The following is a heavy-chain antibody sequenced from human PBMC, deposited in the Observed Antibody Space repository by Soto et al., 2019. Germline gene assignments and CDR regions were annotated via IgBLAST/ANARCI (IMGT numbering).Heavy chain of an antibody. V-gene: IGHV4-61*01. CDR2: FYYTGST. J-gene: IGHJ4*02. D-gene: IGHD3-22*01. CDR3: ARSMHYSDGSNYSPFDY. Sequence: QVQLQESGPGLVKPSETLFLTCTVSGGSVSSGNYYWSWIRQPPGKGLEWIGYFYYTGSTNYNPSLKSRVTISIDASKNQFSLRLSSVTAADPAVYYCARSMHYSDGSNYSPFDYWGQGTLVTVSS. CDR1: GGSVSSGNYY.